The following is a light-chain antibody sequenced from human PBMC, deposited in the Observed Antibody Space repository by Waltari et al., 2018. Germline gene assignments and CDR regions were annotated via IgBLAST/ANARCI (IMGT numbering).Light chain of an antibody. CDR1: SRDVGNYNL. CDR2: EVT. CDR3: CSYVGLGTYV. V-gene: IGLV2-23*02. J-gene: IGLJ1*01. Sequence: QSGLAQPASASGSPGPSIPITCTGTSRDVGNYNLVSWYQQRPGKAPTLLIYEVTKRAPGTSDRFSASKSGNTASLSISGLQAQEDEADYYCCSYVGLGTYVFGTGTKVTV.